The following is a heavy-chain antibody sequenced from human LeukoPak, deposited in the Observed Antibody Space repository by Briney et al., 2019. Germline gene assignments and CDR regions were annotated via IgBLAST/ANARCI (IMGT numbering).Heavy chain of an antibody. J-gene: IGHJ4*02. CDR1: GGSISSYY. CDR3: ARASNWNYAVDY. Sequence: PSETLSLTCTVSGGSISSYYWSWIRQPPGKGLEWIGYIYCSGSTNYNPSLKSRVTISVDTSKNQFSLKLSSVTAADTAVYYCARASNWNYAVDYWGQGTLVTVSS. CDR2: IYCSGST. D-gene: IGHD1-7*01. V-gene: IGHV4-59*01.